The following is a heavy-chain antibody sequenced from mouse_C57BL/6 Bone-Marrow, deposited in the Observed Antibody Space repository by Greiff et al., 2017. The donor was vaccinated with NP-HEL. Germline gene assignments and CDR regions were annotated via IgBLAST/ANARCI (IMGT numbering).Heavy chain of an antibody. D-gene: IGHD1-1*01. CDR2: IDPSDSYT. Sequence: QLQQPGAELVMPGASVKLSCKASGYTFTSYWMHWVKQRPGQGLEWIGEIDPSDSYTNYNQKFKGKSTLTVDKSSSTAYMQLSSLTSEDSAVYYCARRGYGSSYPAWFAYWGQGTLVTVSA. CDR1: GYTFTSYW. CDR3: ARRGYGSSYPAWFAY. J-gene: IGHJ3*01. V-gene: IGHV1-69*01.